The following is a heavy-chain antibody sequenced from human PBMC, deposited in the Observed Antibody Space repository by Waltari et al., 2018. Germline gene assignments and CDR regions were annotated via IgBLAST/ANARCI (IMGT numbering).Heavy chain of an antibody. Sequence: QVQLVQSGAEVKKPGASVKVSCKASGYTFTGYYMHWVRQAPGQGLEWMGWINPNSGGTNDAQKFQGRVTMTRDTSISTAYMELSRLRSDDTAVYYCARDLKNLRIAVAGGDYWGQGTLVTVSS. CDR2: INPNSGGT. J-gene: IGHJ4*02. D-gene: IGHD6-19*01. CDR3: ARDLKNLRIAVAGGDY. CDR1: GYTFTGYY. V-gene: IGHV1-2*02.